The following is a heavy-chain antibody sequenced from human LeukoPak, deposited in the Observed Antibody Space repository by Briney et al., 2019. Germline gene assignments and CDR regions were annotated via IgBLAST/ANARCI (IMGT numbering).Heavy chain of an antibody. CDR1: GGSFSGYY. V-gene: IGHV4-34*01. J-gene: IGHJ4*02. CDR2: INHSGST. CDR3: ARDLLHPEAMIVVVGDY. Sequence: SETLSLTCAVYGGSFSGYYWSWIRQPPGKGLEWIGGINHSGSTNYNPSLKSRVTISVDTSKNQFSLKLSSVTAADTAVYYCARDLLHPEAMIVVVGDYWGQGTLVTVSS. D-gene: IGHD3-22*01.